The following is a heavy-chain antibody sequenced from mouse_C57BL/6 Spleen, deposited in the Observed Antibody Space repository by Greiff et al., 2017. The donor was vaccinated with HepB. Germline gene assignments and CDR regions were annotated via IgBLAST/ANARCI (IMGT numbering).Heavy chain of an antibody. D-gene: IGHD3-1*01. Sequence: QVQLQQSGPELVKPGASVKISCKASGYAFSSSWMNWVKQRPGKGLEWIGRIYPGDGDTNYNGKFKGKATLTADKSSSTADMQLSSLTSEDSAVYFCARSGYYAMDYWGQGTSVTVSS. J-gene: IGHJ4*01. CDR3: ARSGYYAMDY. V-gene: IGHV1-82*01. CDR2: IYPGDGDT. CDR1: GYAFSSSW.